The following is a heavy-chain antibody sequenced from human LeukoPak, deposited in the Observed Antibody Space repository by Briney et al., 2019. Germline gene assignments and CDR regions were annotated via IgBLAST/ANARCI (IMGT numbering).Heavy chain of an antibody. J-gene: IGHJ6*02. CDR2: IYGGSST. CDR3: ARGPTMYGLDV. Sequence: GGSLRLSCAASGFTVSSNYLSWGCQAPGKGLDWVSVIYGGSSTYYADYVKGRFTISRDNSKNTMYLQMNSLAAEDTAIYYCARGPTMYGLDVWGQGTTVTVSS. CDR1: GFTVSSNY. V-gene: IGHV3-53*01.